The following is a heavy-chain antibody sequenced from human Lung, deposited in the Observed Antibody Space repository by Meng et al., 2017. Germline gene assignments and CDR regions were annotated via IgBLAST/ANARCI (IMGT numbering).Heavy chain of an antibody. CDR2: IYYSGAT. CDR1: GGYISSSSNY. Sequence: QLQLQESGPGLVKPSETLSLTCTVSGGYISSSSNYWDWIRQPPGKRLEWIGSIYYSGATYYNPSLKSRVTMSVDTSKNQFSLRLSSVTAADTAVFYCARRVHDGRHYHYFDYWGQGALVTVSS. D-gene: IGHD3-16*01. V-gene: IGHV4-39*01. J-gene: IGHJ4*02. CDR3: ARRVHDGRHYHYFDY.